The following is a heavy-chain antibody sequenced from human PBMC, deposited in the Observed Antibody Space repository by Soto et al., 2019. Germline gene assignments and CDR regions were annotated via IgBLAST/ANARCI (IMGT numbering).Heavy chain of an antibody. CDR3: ARDRSGWIGLYYFDY. D-gene: IGHD2-2*03. J-gene: IGHJ4*02. V-gene: IGHV1-69*01. CDR2: IIPIFGTA. Sequence: QVQLVQSGAEVKKPGSSVKVSCKASGATFSSYAISWVRQAPGQGLEWMGGIIPIFGTANYAQKFQGRVTITADESTSTAYMELSSLRSEDTAVYYCARDRSGWIGLYYFDYWGQGTLVTVSS. CDR1: GATFSSYA.